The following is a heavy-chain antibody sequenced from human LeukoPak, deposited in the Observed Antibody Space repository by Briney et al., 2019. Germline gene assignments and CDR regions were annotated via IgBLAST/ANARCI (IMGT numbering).Heavy chain of an antibody. CDR2: ISGSGGST. Sequence: QSGGSLRLSCAASRFTFSSYGMSWVRQAPGKGLEWVSSISGSGGSTYYADSVKGRFTISRDNSKNTLYLQMNSLRAEDTAVYYCAKDRRPGDYSSSWPDAFDIWGQGTMVTVSS. CDR1: RFTFSSYG. V-gene: IGHV3-23*01. J-gene: IGHJ3*02. CDR3: AKDRRPGDYSSSWPDAFDI. D-gene: IGHD6-13*01.